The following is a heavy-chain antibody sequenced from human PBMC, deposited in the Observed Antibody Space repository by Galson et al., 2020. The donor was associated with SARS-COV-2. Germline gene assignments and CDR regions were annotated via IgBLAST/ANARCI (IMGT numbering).Heavy chain of an antibody. D-gene: IGHD5-12*01. CDR1: GFSLSTSGVG. CDR3: ADRLGVATEFGY. CDR2: IYWNDDK. V-gene: IGHV2-5*01. J-gene: IGHJ4*02. Sequence: SGPTLVKPTQTLTLTCTFSGFSLSTSGVGVGWIRQPPGKALEWLALIYWNDDKRYSPSLKSRLTITKDTSKNQVVLTMTNMDPVDTATYYCADRLGVATEFGYWGQGTLVTVSS.